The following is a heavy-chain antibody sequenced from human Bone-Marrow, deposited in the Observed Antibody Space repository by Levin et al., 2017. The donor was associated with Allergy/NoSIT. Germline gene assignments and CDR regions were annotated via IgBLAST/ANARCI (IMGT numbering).Heavy chain of an antibody. Sequence: GESLKISCAASGFTFSDYYMTWIRQAPGRGLEWVSNIGLSGGEINYSESVKGRFTISRDNARKSLYLQMNSLRADDTAVYFCAKELRLDSGAAFDLWGQGTMVTVSS. CDR3: AKELRLDSGAAFDL. V-gene: IGHV3-11*01. D-gene: IGHD3-16*01. CDR2: IGLSGGEI. J-gene: IGHJ3*01. CDR1: GFTFSDYY.